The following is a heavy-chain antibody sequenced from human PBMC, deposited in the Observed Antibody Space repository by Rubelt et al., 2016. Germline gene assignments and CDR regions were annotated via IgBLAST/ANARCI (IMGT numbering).Heavy chain of an antibody. CDR1: GYTFTSYY. J-gene: IGHJ4*02. CDR2: INPSGGST. V-gene: IGHV1-46*01. Sequence: QVQLVQSGAEVKKPGASVKVSCKASGYTFTSYYMHWVRQAPGQGLEWMGIINPSGGSTTYAQKFEGRVTMTRDTATSTVYMDLSRLSCEDTAVYYCARVGFYYDSGSYVDWGQGTLVTVSS. CDR3: ARVGFYYDSGSYVD. D-gene: IGHD3-10*01.